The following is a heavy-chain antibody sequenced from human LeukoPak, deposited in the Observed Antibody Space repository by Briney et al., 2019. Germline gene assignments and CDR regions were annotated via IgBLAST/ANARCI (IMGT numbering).Heavy chain of an antibody. CDR3: ARVREDVDIVYDY. CDR1: GFTFDDYA. D-gene: IGHD5/OR15-5a*01. CDR2: ISWNSGSI. J-gene: IGHJ4*02. V-gene: IGHV3-9*01. Sequence: GGSLRLSCAASGFTFDDYAMHWVRQAPGKGLEWVSGISWNSGSIGYADSVKGRFTISRDNAKNSLYLQMNSLRAEDTAVYYCARVREDVDIVYDYWGQGTLVTVSS.